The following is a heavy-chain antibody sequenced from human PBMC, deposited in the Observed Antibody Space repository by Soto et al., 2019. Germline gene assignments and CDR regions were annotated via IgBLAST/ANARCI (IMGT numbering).Heavy chain of an antibody. CDR2: ISSSSSYT. V-gene: IGHV3-11*03. J-gene: IGHJ4*02. Sequence: GGSLRLSCAASGFTFSDYYMSWIRQAPGKGLEWVSYISSSSSYTNYADSVKGRFTISRDNAKNSLYLQMNSLRAEDTAVYYCASSMGGGYEPPAGFDYWGQGTLVTVSS. CDR1: GFTFSDYY. CDR3: ASSMGGGYEPPAGFDY. D-gene: IGHD5-12*01.